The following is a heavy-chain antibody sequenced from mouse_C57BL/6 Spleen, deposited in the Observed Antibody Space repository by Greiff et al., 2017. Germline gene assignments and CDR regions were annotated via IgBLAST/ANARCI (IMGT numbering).Heavy chain of an antibody. CDR2: IYPGSGST. V-gene: IGHV1-55*01. CDR3: ARLGKYYGSSFYFDY. D-gene: IGHD1-1*01. CDR1: GYTFTSYW. Sequence: QVQLQQPGAELVKPGASVKMSCKASGYTFTSYWITWVKQRPVQGLEWIGDIYPGSGSTNYNEKFKSKATLTVDTSSSTAYMQLSSLTSEDSAVYYCARLGKYYGSSFYFDYWGQGTTLTVSS. J-gene: IGHJ2*01.